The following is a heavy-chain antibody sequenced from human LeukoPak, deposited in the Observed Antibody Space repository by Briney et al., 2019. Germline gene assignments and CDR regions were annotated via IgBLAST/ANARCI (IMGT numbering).Heavy chain of an antibody. CDR3: ARSIPGGSWYYYYYYMDV. D-gene: IGHD6-13*01. J-gene: IGHJ6*03. CDR1: GFTFSSYE. CDR2: ISSSGSTI. V-gene: IGHV3-48*03. Sequence: GGSLRLSCAASGFTFSSYEMNWVRQAPGKGLEWVSYISSSGSTIYYADSVKGRFTISRDNAKNSLYLQMNSLRAEDTAVYYCARSIPGGSWYYYYYYMDVWGKGTTVTISS.